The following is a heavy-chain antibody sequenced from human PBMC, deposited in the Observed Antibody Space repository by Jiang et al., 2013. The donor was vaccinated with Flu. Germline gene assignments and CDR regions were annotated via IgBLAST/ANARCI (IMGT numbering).Heavy chain of an antibody. V-gene: IGHV4-34*01. CDR1: GGSVQWLL. Sequence: TCAVYGGSVQWLLLELDPPAPTGRGVEWIGEINHSGSTNYNPSLKSRVTISVDTSKNQFSLKLSSVTAADTAVYYCARGGTYSSSWYRVGGFQHWGQGTLVTVSS. J-gene: IGHJ1*01. CDR3: ARGGTYSSSWYRVGGFQH. D-gene: IGHD6-13*01. CDR2: INHSGST.